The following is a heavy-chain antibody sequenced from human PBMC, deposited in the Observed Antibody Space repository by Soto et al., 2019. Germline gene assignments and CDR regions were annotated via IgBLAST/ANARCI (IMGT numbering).Heavy chain of an antibody. CDR1: GFTFSNAW. Sequence: EVQLVESGGGLVKPGGSLRLSCAASGFTFSNAWMNWVRQAPGKGLEWVGRIKSKTDGGITDYAAPVKGRFTLSRDDSNTTLYLQMNSLKTEDTAVYYCTTVQYHLPNLSDVAIDIWGRGTMDTVSS. J-gene: IGHJ3*02. CDR3: TTVQYHLPNLSDVAIDI. CDR2: IKSKTDGGIT. D-gene: IGHD2-2*01. V-gene: IGHV3-15*07.